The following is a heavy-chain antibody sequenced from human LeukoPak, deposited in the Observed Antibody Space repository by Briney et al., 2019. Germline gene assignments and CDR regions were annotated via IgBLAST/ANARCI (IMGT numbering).Heavy chain of an antibody. CDR2: ISGSGGST. J-gene: IGHJ5*02. CDR1: GFTFSSYA. Sequence: GGSLRLSCAASGFTFSSYAMSWVRQAPGKGLEWVSAISGSGGSTYYADSVKGRFTISRDNSKNTLYLQMDSLRAEDTAVYYCAKGPRADGYNYENWFDPWGQGTLVTVSS. D-gene: IGHD5-24*01. V-gene: IGHV3-23*01. CDR3: AKGPRADGYNYENWFDP.